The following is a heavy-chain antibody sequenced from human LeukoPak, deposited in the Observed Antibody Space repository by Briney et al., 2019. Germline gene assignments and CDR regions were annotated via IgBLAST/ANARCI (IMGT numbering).Heavy chain of an antibody. CDR3: ARASGEDGSSFDY. CDR1: GGTFSSYA. Sequence: SVRVSCKASGGTFSSYAISWVRQAPGQGLEWMGRIIPILGIANYAQKFQGRVTITADKSTSTAYMELSSLRSEDTAVYYCARASGEDGSSFDYWGQGTLVTVSS. CDR2: IIPILGIA. D-gene: IGHD6-13*01. J-gene: IGHJ4*02. V-gene: IGHV1-69*04.